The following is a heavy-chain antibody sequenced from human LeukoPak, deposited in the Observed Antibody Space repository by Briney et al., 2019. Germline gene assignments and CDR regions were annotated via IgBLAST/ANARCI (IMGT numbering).Heavy chain of an antibody. Sequence: SETLSLACTVSGGSISSSSYYWGWIRQPPGKGLEWIGSIYYSGSTYYNPSLKSRVTISVDTSKNQFSLKLSSVTAADTAVYYCARDMRQLVLDYWGQGTLVTVSS. D-gene: IGHD6-6*01. V-gene: IGHV4-39*07. J-gene: IGHJ4*02. CDR2: IYYSGST. CDR1: GGSISSSSYY. CDR3: ARDMRQLVLDY.